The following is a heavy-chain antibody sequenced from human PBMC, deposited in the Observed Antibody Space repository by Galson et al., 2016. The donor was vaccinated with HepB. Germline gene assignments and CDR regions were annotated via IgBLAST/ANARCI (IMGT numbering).Heavy chain of an antibody. CDR3: ARGGTAFDI. V-gene: IGHV3-7*01. CDR2: IKQDGSEK. D-gene: IGHD1-14*01. Sequence: SLRLSCAASGFAFSTYWMSWVRQAPGKGLEWVANIKQDGSEKYYVDSVKGRFTISRDNAKNSLYLQMNGLRAEDTAVYYCARGGTAFDIWGQGTMVTVSS. CDR1: GFAFSTYW. J-gene: IGHJ3*02.